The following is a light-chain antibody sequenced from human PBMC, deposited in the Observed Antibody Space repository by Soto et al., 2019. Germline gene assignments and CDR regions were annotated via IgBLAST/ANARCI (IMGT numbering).Light chain of an antibody. CDR1: SSDVGRYNY. Sequence: QSALTQPASVSGSPGQSITISCTGTSSDVGRYNYVSWYQQHPGKAPKLMIYDVNHRPSGVSNRFSGSKSGNTASLTISGLQTEDEADYYCSSYTTKSTLVFGGGTQLTVL. CDR2: DVN. J-gene: IGLJ7*01. V-gene: IGLV2-14*03. CDR3: SSYTTKSTLV.